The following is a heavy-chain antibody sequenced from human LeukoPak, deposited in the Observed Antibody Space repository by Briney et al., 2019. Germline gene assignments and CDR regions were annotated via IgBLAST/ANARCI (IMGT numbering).Heavy chain of an antibody. Sequence: GGSLRLSCAASGFTFTSYAMSWVRQAPGKGLEWVSAISGSGGSTYYADSVKGRFTISRDNSKNTLYLQMSSLRAEDTAVYYCAKVPYDILTGYFFPDYWGQGTLVTVSS. CDR2: ISGSGGST. CDR1: GFTFTSYA. J-gene: IGHJ4*02. V-gene: IGHV3-23*01. D-gene: IGHD3-9*01. CDR3: AKVPYDILTGYFFPDY.